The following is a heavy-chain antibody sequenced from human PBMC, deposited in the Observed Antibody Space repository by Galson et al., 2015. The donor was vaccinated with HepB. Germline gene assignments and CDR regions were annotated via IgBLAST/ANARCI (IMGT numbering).Heavy chain of an antibody. D-gene: IGHD2-2*01. CDR3: ASTKIEDIVVVPAADIAAAGTFDY. Sequence: SLRLSCAASGFTFSSYSMNWVRQAPGKGLEWVSSISSSSSYIYYADSVKGRFTISRDNAKNSLYLQMNSLRAEDTAVYYCASTKIEDIVVVPAADIAAAGTFDYWGQGTLVTVSS. V-gene: IGHV3-21*01. CDR2: ISSSSSYI. J-gene: IGHJ4*02. CDR1: GFTFSSYS.